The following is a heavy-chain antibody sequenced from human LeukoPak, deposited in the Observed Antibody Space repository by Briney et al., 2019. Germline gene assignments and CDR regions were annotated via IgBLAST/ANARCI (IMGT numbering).Heavy chain of an antibody. J-gene: IGHJ5*02. V-gene: IGHV4-61*03. Sequence: PSETLSLTCSVSGGSISGGSISGYHWSWIRQPPGKGLELIAYMHYSGTTHYNPSLKSRVSISVDTSKNHFSLRLNSVTAADTAVYYCARVGTLTRIKGPWGQGTLVTVSS. CDR2: MHYSGTT. CDR1: GGSISGGSISGYH. CDR3: ARVGTLTRIKGP. D-gene: IGHD4-11*01.